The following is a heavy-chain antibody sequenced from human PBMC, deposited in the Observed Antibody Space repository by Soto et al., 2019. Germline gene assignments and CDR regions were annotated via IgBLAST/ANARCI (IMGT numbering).Heavy chain of an antibody. D-gene: IGHD3-22*01. CDR1: GGTFSSYT. J-gene: IGHJ4*02. Sequence: SVKVSCKASGGTFSSYTISWVRQAPGQGLEWMGRIIPILGIANYAQKFQGRVTITADKSTSTAYMELSSLRSEDTAVYYCARDPVSGLFYDSSGYFGYWGQGTLVTVSS. V-gene: IGHV1-69*04. CDR2: IIPILGIA. CDR3: ARDPVSGLFYDSSGYFGY.